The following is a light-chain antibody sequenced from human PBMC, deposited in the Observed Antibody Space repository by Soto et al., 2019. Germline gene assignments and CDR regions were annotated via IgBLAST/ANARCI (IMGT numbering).Light chain of an antibody. J-gene: IGLJ1*01. CDR1: SSYVGGYNY. Sequence: QSALTQPASVSGSPGQSITISCTGTSSYVGGYNYVSWYQQHPGKAPKLMIYDVSNRPSGVSNRFSGSKSGNTASLTISGLQAEDAADYYCSSYTSSSTLYVFGTGTKVTVL. V-gene: IGLV2-14*01. CDR3: SSYTSSSTLYV. CDR2: DVS.